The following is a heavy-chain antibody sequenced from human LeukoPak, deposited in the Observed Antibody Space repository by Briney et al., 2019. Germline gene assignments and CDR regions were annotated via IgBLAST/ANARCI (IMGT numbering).Heavy chain of an antibody. D-gene: IGHD5-18*01. CDR1: GYKFINYW. Sequence: GESLKISCEGSGYKFINYWVAWVRQMPGKGLEWMGIIYPGDSDIRYSPSFEGQVTLSADKYVNTAYLQWSSLKASDTAIYYCARVEVRGYTYGYTTPNYYMDVWGKGTTVTVSS. J-gene: IGHJ6*03. V-gene: IGHV5-51*01. CDR3: ARVEVRGYTYGYTTPNYYMDV. CDR2: IYPGDSDI.